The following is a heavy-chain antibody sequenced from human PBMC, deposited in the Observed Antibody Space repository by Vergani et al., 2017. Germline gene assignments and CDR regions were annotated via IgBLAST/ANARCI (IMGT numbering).Heavy chain of an antibody. Sequence: EVQLVESGGGLVKPGGSLRLSCAASGFTFSSYSMNWVRPAPGKGLEWVSSISSSSSYIYYADSVKGRFTISRDNAKNSLYLQMNSLRAEATAVYYCARAAGSYGDYFPYYFDYWGQGTLVTVSS. CDR1: GFTFSSYS. CDR2: ISSSSSYI. CDR3: ARAAGSYGDYFPYYFDY. J-gene: IGHJ4*02. D-gene: IGHD4-17*01. V-gene: IGHV3-21*01.